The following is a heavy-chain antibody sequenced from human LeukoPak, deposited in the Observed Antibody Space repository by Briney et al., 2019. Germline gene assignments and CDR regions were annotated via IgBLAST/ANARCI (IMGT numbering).Heavy chain of an antibody. CDR1: GGTFSSYT. J-gene: IGHJ5*02. D-gene: IGHD3-22*01. CDR2: IIPILGIA. Sequence: ASVKVSCKASGGTFSSYTISWVRQAPGQGLEWMGRIIPILGIANYAQKFQGRVTITADKSTSTAYMELSSLRSEDTAVYYCARVPYYYDSSGSYEIGSAWGQGTLVTVSS. V-gene: IGHV1-69*02. CDR3: ARVPYYYDSSGSYEIGSA.